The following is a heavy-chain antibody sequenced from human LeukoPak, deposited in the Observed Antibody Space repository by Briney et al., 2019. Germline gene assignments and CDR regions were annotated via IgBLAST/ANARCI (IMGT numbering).Heavy chain of an antibody. CDR3: ASGNPTSDAFDI. V-gene: IGHV4-39*01. CDR1: GGSISSSSYY. J-gene: IGHJ3*02. CDR2: IYYSGST. Sequence: PSETLSLTCTVSGGSISSSSYYWGWIRQPPGKGLEWIGSIYYSGSTYYNPSLKSRVTISVDTSKNQFSLKLSSVTAADTAVYYCASGNPTSDAFDIWGQGTMVAVSS. D-gene: IGHD1-14*01.